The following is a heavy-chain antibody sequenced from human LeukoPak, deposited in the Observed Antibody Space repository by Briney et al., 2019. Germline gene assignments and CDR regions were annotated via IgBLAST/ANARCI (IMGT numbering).Heavy chain of an antibody. Sequence: PSGTLSLTCAVSGDSISSSNWWSWVRQPPGKGLEWIGEIYHSGSTNYNPSLKSRVTISVDKSKNQFSLKLSSVTAADTAVYYCARGGWYSNYYFDYWGQGTLVTVSS. CDR1: GDSISSSNW. V-gene: IGHV4-4*02. CDR3: ARGGWYSNYYFDY. J-gene: IGHJ4*02. D-gene: IGHD6-13*01. CDR2: IYHSGST.